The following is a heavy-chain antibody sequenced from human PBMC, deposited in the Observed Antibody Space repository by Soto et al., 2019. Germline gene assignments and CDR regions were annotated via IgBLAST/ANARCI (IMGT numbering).Heavy chain of an antibody. V-gene: IGHV4-59*01. CDR2: IYFRGTT. CDR1: GGSISSYY. D-gene: IGHD3-22*01. Sequence: SETLSLTCTVSGGSISSYYWSWIRQPPGKGLEWIGYIYFRGTTNYNPSLKSRVTMSADTSKNQFSLKLNSVTAADTAVYYCARMNYYDTSGYPFDDWGRGMMVTVSS. CDR3: ARMNYYDTSGYPFDD. J-gene: IGHJ4*02.